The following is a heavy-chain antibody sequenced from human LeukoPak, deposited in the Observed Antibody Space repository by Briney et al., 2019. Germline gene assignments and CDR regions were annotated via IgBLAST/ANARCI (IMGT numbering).Heavy chain of an antibody. Sequence: PGGSLRLSCAASGFTFSSYEMNWVRQAPGKGLEWVSYISSSGSTIYYADSVKGRFTMSRDNAKNSLYLQMNSLRAEDTAVYYCARDYSGWSLDPWGQGTLVTVSS. J-gene: IGHJ5*02. CDR1: GFTFSSYE. V-gene: IGHV3-48*03. CDR3: ARDYSGWSLDP. CDR2: ISSSGSTI. D-gene: IGHD5-12*01.